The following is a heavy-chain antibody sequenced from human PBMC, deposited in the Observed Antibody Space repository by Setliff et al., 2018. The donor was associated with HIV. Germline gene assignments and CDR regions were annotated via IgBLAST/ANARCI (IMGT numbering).Heavy chain of an antibody. Sequence: GASVKVSCKASGYTFINYGISWVRQAPGQGLEWVGWIKSKTNNYATAYAASVKGRFTISRDDSKKTAYLQMNSLKTEDTAVYFCTRLGPSDYCGGGNCYYDYWGQGTLVTVSS. CDR1: GYTFINYG. CDR3: TRLGPSDYCGGGNCYYDY. D-gene: IGHD2-15*01. V-gene: IGHV3-73*01. CDR2: IKSKTNNYAT. J-gene: IGHJ4*02.